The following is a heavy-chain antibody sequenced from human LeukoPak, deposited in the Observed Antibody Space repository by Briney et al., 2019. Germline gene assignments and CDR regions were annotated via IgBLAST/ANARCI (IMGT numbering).Heavy chain of an antibody. Sequence: TSQTLSLTCTVSGGSISSGSYCWSWIRQPAGKGLEWIGHIYTSGNTNYNPSLKSRVTISVDTSKNQFSLKLSSVTAADTAVYYCARVPIVGFDAFDIWGQGTMVTVSS. CDR2: IYTSGNT. D-gene: IGHD3-16*02. J-gene: IGHJ3*02. CDR3: ARVPIVGFDAFDI. CDR1: GGSISSGSYC. V-gene: IGHV4-61*09.